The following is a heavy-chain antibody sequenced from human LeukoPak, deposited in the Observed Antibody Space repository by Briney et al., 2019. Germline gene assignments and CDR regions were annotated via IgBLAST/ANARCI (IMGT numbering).Heavy chain of an antibody. CDR3: ASVGGYCSSTSCYMGGNNWFDP. CDR2: INTDGSST. V-gene: IGHV3-74*01. J-gene: IGHJ5*02. Sequence: PGGSLRLSCAASGFTFSSYWMHWVRQAPGKGLVWVSRINTDGSSTSYADSVKGRFTISRDNAKNTLYLQMNSLRAEDTAVYYCASVGGYCSSTSCYMGGNNWFDPWGQGTLVTVSS. CDR1: GFTFSSYW. D-gene: IGHD2-2*02.